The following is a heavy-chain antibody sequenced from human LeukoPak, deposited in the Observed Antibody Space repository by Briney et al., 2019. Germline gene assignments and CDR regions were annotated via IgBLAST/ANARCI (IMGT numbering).Heavy chain of an antibody. V-gene: IGHV4-59*12. Sequence: ASETLSLTCTVSGGSISSYYWSWIRQPPGKGLEWIGYIYYSGSTNYNPSLKSRVTISVDTSKNQFSLKLSSVTAADTAVYYCARVNSGYDWEYFDYWGQGTLVTVSS. D-gene: IGHD5-12*01. CDR3: ARVNSGYDWEYFDY. J-gene: IGHJ4*02. CDR1: GGSISSYY. CDR2: IYYSGST.